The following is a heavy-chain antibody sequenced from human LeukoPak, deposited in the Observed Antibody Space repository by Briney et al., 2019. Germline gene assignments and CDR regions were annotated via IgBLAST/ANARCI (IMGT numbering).Heavy chain of an antibody. V-gene: IGHV4-39*07. J-gene: IGHJ4*02. CDR1: GGSISSSSYY. CDR3: ARDLSVLPHQLGTSSSYFDY. CDR2: IFYSGST. Sequence: SETLSLTCTVSGGSISSSSYYWGWIRQPPGKGLEWIGSIFYSGSTYYNPSLKSRVTVSLDTSKNQFSLKLSSVTAADTAVYYCARDLSVLPHQLGTSSSYFDYWGQGTLVTVSS. D-gene: IGHD6-13*01.